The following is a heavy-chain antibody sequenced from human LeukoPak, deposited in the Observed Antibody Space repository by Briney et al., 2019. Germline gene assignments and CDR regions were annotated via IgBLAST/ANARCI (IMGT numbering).Heavy chain of an antibody. CDR2: IYPGDSDT. D-gene: IGHD3-10*01. CDR1: GCSFTSYW. Sequence: GESLKISCKGSGCSFTSYWIGWVRQMPGKGLEWMGIIYPGDSDTRYSPSFQGQVTISADKSISTAYLQWSSLKASDTAMYYCARALWFGELLKSLDYWGQGTLVTVSS. J-gene: IGHJ4*02. V-gene: IGHV5-51*01. CDR3: ARALWFGELLKSLDY.